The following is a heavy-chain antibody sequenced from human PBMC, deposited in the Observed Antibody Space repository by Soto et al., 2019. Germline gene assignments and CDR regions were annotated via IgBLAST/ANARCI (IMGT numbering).Heavy chain of an antibody. CDR3: TTGSDDGY. V-gene: IGHV3-15*07. D-gene: IGHD1-26*01. CDR1: GFSFTKAW. Sequence: EVQLVESGGGLVKPGGSLRLSCAASGFSFTKAWMNWVRQAPGKGLEWVGRIRTYSEGERTDYSAPVKGRFSISRDDSKNTLYLQMNSLKIEDKAVYYCTTGSDDGYCGQGALVTVSS. CDR2: IRTYSEGERT. J-gene: IGHJ4*02.